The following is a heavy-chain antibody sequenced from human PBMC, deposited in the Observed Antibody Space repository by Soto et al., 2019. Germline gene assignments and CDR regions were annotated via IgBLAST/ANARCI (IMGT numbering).Heavy chain of an antibody. CDR1: GFTFSSYS. CDR2: ISSSSSTI. V-gene: IGHV3-48*02. Sequence: GGSLRLSCAASGFTFSSYSMNWVRQAPGKGLEWVSYISSSSSTIYYADSVKGRFTISRDNAKNSLYLQMNSLRDEDTAVYYCAREVDVSSGYYYCLDYWGQGTLVTVSS. D-gene: IGHD3-22*01. CDR3: AREVDVSSGYYYCLDY. J-gene: IGHJ4*02.